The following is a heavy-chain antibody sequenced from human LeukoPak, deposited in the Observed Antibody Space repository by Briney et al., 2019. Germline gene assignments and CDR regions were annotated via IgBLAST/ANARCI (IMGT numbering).Heavy chain of an antibody. CDR3: AKDRGDYGDYVDY. D-gene: IGHD4-17*01. Sequence: GGSLRLSCAASGFTFSSYGMHWVRQAPGKGLEWVANINQDGREKYYVDSVKGRFTISRDNARNSLYLQMDSLRAEDTAVYYCAKDRGDYGDYVDYWGQGTLVTVSS. J-gene: IGHJ4*02. V-gene: IGHV3-7*01. CDR1: GFTFSSYG. CDR2: INQDGREK.